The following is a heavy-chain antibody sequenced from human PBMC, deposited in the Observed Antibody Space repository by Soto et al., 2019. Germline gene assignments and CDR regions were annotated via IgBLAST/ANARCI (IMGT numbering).Heavy chain of an antibody. CDR2: INPSGGST. J-gene: IGHJ6*02. V-gene: IGHV1-46*01. Sequence: ASLKVSCKAYGYTFTSYYIHWVRQAPGQWLEGMGIINPSGGSTSYGQKFQGRVTMTRDTSTSTVYMELSSLRSEDTAVYYCAREEFTYYDFWSGYSQPSGMDVWGQGTTVTFSS. CDR1: GYTFTSYY. D-gene: IGHD3-3*01. CDR3: AREEFTYYDFWSGYSQPSGMDV.